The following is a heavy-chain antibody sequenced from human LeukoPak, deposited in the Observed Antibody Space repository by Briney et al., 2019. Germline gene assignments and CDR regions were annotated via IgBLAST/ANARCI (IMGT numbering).Heavy chain of an antibody. J-gene: IGHJ4*02. CDR2: IYYSGST. V-gene: IGHV4-30-4*08. D-gene: IGHD6-13*01. CDR3: ARGKQQLVYDYFDY. Sequence: SETLSLTCTVSGGSISSGDYYWSWIRQPPGKGLEWIAYIYYSGSTYYNPSLKSRVTISVDTSKNQFSLKLSSVTAADTAVYYCARGKQQLVYDYFDYWGQGTLVTVSS. CDR1: GGSISSGDYY.